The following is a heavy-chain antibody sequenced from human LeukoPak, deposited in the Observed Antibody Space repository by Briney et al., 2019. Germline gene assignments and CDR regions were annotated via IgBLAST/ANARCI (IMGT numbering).Heavy chain of an antibody. V-gene: IGHV3-20*04. Sequence: GGSLRLSCAASGFTFDDYGMSWVRQAPGKGLEWVSDINWNGGSTGYADSVKGRFTISRDNAKNSLYLQMNSLRAEDTALYYCASTRGYCSGGSCYSDPFDYWGQGTLVTVSS. CDR2: INWNGGST. CDR3: ASTRGYCSGGSCYSDPFDY. J-gene: IGHJ4*02. D-gene: IGHD2-15*01. CDR1: GFTFDDYG.